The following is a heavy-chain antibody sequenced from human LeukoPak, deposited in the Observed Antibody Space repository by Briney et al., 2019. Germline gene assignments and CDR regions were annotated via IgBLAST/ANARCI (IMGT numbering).Heavy chain of an antibody. V-gene: IGHV3-33*01. J-gene: IGHJ4*02. Sequence: PGGTLRLSCAASGFTFSSYGMHWVRQAPGKGLEWVAVIRYDGSNKYYADSVKGRFTISRDNSKNTLYLQMNSLRAEDTAVYYCASTSGWYEPIDYWGQGTLVTVSS. CDR1: GFTFSSYG. CDR3: ASTSGWYEPIDY. D-gene: IGHD6-19*01. CDR2: IRYDGSNK.